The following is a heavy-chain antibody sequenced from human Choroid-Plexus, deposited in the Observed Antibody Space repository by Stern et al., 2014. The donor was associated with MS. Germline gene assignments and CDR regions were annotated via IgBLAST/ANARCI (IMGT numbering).Heavy chain of an antibody. CDR2: VSYSGSNK. Sequence: VQLVESGGGVVQPGRPLRLSCVASGFTFGSCAMHWVRQAPGKGLEWVGGVSYSGSNKYYADSVKGRFTISRDNSQNTLYMQMSSLRPEDTAVYYCAKDRQYLTYFFDHWGQGSLVTVSS. J-gene: IGHJ5*02. CDR3: AKDRQYLTYFFDH. D-gene: IGHD2/OR15-2a*01. CDR1: GFTFGSCA. V-gene: IGHV3-30*18.